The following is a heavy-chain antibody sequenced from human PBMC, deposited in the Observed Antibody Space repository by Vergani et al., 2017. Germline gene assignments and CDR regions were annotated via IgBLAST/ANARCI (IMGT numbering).Heavy chain of an antibody. J-gene: IGHJ4*02. CDR2: IIPIFGTA. V-gene: IGHV1-69*14. CDR1: GGTFSSYA. CDR3: AREGSGIQLWLPLEY. D-gene: IGHD5-18*01. Sequence: QVQLVQSGAEVKKPGSSVKVSCKASGGTFSSYAISWVRQAPGQGLEWMGRIIPIFGTANYAQKFQGRVTITADKSTSTAYMELSSLRSEDTAVYYCAREGSGIQLWLPLEYWGQGTLVTVSS.